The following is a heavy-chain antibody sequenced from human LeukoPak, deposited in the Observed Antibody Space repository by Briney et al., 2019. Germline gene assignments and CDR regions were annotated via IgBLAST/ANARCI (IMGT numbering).Heavy chain of an antibody. Sequence: GGSLRLSCAASGFTFSSYWMHWVRQAPGKGLVWVSRINSDGSSTSYADSVKGRFTISRDNSKNTLYLQMNSLRAEDTAVYYCAKGRYYDSSGYLDWGQGTLVTVSS. V-gene: IGHV3-74*01. CDR1: GFTFSSYW. CDR2: INSDGSST. J-gene: IGHJ4*02. CDR3: AKGRYYDSSGYLD. D-gene: IGHD3-22*01.